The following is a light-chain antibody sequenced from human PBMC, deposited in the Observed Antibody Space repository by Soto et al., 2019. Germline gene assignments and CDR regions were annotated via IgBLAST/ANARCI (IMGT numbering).Light chain of an antibody. CDR2: EGS. V-gene: IGLV2-23*01. CDR3: CSFERMSTLV. J-gene: IGLJ2*01. Sequence: QSALTQPASVSGSPGQSITISCTGSSSDVGSYNLVSWYQQLPGEAPKLMIYEGSKRPSGVSNRFSGSKSGNTASLTISGLQEEDEDDYYCCSFERMSTLVFGGGTKLTVL. CDR1: SSDVGSYNL.